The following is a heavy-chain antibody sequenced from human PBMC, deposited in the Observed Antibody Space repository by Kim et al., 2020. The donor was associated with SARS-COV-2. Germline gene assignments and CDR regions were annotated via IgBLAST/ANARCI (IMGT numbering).Heavy chain of an antibody. CDR1: GFTFSSYS. J-gene: IGHJ4*02. V-gene: IGHV3-48*02. Sequence: GGSLRLSCAASGFTFSSYSMNWVRQAPGKGLEWVSYISSSSSTIYYADSVKGRFTISRDNAKNSLYLQMNSLRDEDTAVYYCARARRGESRSCYIFDYWGQGTLVTVSS. CDR3: ARARRGESRSCYIFDY. D-gene: IGHD2-15*01. CDR2: ISSSSSTI.